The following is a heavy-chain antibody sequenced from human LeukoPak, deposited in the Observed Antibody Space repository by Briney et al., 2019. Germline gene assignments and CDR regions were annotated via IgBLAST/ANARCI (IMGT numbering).Heavy chain of an antibody. J-gene: IGHJ4*02. CDR1: GGSIITAY. CDR2: IYYSRST. V-gene: IGHV4-59*08. D-gene: IGHD2-2*01. CDR3: ARSYCSSSASCYAYFDY. Sequence: PSETLSLTCSVSGGSIITAYWSSVRQPPGKGLEWHGNIYYSRSTNYNPSLRSRVTISVDTSKNQLSLKLSSVTAADTAVYYCARSYCSSSASCYAYFDYWGQGTLVTVSS.